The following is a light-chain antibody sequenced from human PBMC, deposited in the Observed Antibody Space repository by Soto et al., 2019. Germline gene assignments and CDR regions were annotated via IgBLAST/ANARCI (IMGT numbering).Light chain of an antibody. CDR3: QQSYTTPWT. V-gene: IGKV1-39*01. J-gene: IGKJ1*01. CDR1: QSISSF. Sequence: DIHMTQSPSSLSASVGERVTITCRASQSISSFLNWYQQEPGKAPHLLIYAASSLRYGVPSRFRGSESGTEFTLTISSLQPEDFATYFCQQSYTTPWTFGQGTKVDIK. CDR2: AAS.